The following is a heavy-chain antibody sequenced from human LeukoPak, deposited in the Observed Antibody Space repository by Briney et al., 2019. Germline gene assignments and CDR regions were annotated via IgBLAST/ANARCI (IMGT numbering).Heavy chain of an antibody. CDR3: ARGVNDYYYYYMDV. V-gene: IGHV3-30*02. Sequence: GGSLRLSCAASGFTFSSYGMHWVRQAPGKGLEWVAFIRYDGSNKYYADSVKGRFTISRDNSKNTLYLQMNSLRAEDTAVYYCARGVNDYYYYYMDVWGKGTTVTISS. D-gene: IGHD3-10*01. CDR2: IRYDGSNK. CDR1: GFTFSSYG. J-gene: IGHJ6*03.